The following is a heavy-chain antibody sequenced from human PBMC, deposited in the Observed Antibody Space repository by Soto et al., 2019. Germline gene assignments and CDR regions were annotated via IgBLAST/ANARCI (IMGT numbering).Heavy chain of an antibody. CDR2: INHSGST. CDR1: GGSFSGYY. Sequence: PSETLSLTCAVYGGSFSGYYWSWIRQPPGKGLEWIGEINHSGSTNYNPSLKSRVTISVDTSKNQFSLKLSSVTAADTAVYYCARVVDTAMGPDYWGQGTLVTVS. D-gene: IGHD5-18*01. V-gene: IGHV4-34*01. J-gene: IGHJ4*02. CDR3: ARVVDTAMGPDY.